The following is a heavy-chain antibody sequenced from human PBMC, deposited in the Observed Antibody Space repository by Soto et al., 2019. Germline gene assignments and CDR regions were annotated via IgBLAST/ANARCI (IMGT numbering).Heavy chain of an antibody. CDR1: GITFSNNA. CDR3: AIARVADSSLDH. J-gene: IGHJ4*01. D-gene: IGHD3-3*01. CDR2: ISNDSSEK. Sequence: GGSLRLSCVGSGITFSNNARHWVRQAQGKGLEWVAFISNDSSEKFYADSVKGRFTISRDNPENTLFLHMNSPRADDTAVYYCAIARVADSSLDHWGQGILVTVSS. V-gene: IGHV3-30*01.